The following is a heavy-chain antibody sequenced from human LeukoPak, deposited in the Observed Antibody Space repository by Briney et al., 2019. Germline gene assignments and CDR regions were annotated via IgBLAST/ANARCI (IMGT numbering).Heavy chain of an antibody. Sequence: PSETLSLTCTVSGGSISSYYWSWIRQPPGRGLEWIGRIYTSGSTNYNPSLKSRVTMSVDTSKNQFSLKLSSVTAADTAVYYCARGPTVAWYFDYWGQGTLVTVSS. J-gene: IGHJ4*02. CDR3: ARGPTVAWYFDY. V-gene: IGHV4-4*07. D-gene: IGHD4-23*01. CDR1: GGSISSYY. CDR2: IYTSGST.